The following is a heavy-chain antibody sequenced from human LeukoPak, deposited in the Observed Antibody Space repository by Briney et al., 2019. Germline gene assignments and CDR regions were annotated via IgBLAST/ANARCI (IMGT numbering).Heavy chain of an antibody. CDR2: ISAYNGNT. Sequence: GASVKVSCKASGYTFTSYGISWVRQAPGRGLEWMGWISAYNGNTNYAQKLQGRVTMTTDTSTSTAYMELRSLRSDDTAVYYCARDSAMVSSRASDYWGQGTLVTVSS. CDR1: GYTFTSYG. J-gene: IGHJ4*02. D-gene: IGHD5-18*01. V-gene: IGHV1-18*01. CDR3: ARDSAMVSSRASDY.